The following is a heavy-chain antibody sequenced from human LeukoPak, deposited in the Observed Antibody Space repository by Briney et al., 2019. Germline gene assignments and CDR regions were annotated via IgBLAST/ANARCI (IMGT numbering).Heavy chain of an antibody. CDR1: GFTFTSSA. V-gene: IGHV1-58*02. J-gene: IGHJ6*03. Sequence: SVKVSCKASGFTFTSSAMQWVRQARGQRLEWIGWIVVGSGNTNYAQKFQERVTITRDMSTSTAYMELSSLRSEDTAVYYCARAGEYGGNSDGDAYYYYYMDVWGKGTTVTVSS. CDR2: IVVGSGNT. CDR3: ARAGEYGGNSDGDAYYYYYMDV. D-gene: IGHD4-23*01.